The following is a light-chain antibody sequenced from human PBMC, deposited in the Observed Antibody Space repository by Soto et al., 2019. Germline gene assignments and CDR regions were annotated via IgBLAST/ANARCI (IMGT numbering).Light chain of an antibody. J-gene: IGKJ1*01. CDR2: AAS. CDR3: LQDYNYPRT. Sequence: AIQMTQSPSSLSASVGDRVTITCRASQGIRNDLGWYQQKSGKAPKLLIYAASNLQRGVHSRFSGRGSGTDFTLTISSLQPEDFATYFCLQDYNYPRTFGQGTMVEI. V-gene: IGKV1-6*01. CDR1: QGIRND.